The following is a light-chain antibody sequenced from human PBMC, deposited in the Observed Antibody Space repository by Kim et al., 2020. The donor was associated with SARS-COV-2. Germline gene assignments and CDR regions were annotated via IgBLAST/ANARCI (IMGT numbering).Light chain of an antibody. J-gene: IGLJ2*01. V-gene: IGLV7-46*01. Sequence: QAVVTQEPSLTVSPGGTVTLTCGSSTGVVASGHYPYWFQQRPGQAPRTLIYDTSNKHSWTPARFSGSLLGGKAALTLSGAQPEDEAEYYCLLSFSGARVFGGGTQLTVL. CDR3: LLSFSGARV. CDR1: TGVVASGHY. CDR2: DTS.